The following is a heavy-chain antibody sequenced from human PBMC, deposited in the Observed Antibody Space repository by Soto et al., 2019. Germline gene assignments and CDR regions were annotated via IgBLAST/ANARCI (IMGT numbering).Heavy chain of an antibody. V-gene: IGHV3-33*01. J-gene: IGHJ4*02. CDR1: GFTFSTYA. Sequence: GGSLRLSCAASGFTFSTYAMHWVRQAPGKGLEWVAVIWYDGSDKYYADSVKGRFTISRDNSKSTLYLQMDSLRAEDTAVYYCARGPNSGWYRADYWGRGPLVTVSS. CDR2: IWYDGSDK. D-gene: IGHD6-19*01. CDR3: ARGPNSGWYRADY.